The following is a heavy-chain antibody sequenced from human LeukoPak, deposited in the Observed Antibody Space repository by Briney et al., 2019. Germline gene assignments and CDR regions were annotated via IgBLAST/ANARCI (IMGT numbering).Heavy chain of an antibody. V-gene: IGHV4-59*01. D-gene: IGHD6-19*01. J-gene: IGHJ5*02. CDR2: IYYSGST. Sequence: SEALSLTCTVSGGSINSYYWSWIRQSPGKGLEWIGYIYYSGSTNYNPPLKSRVTISVDTSKNQFSLKLTSVTAADTAVYYCARDGSGWSGWFDPWGQGTLVTVSS. CDR3: ARDGSGWSGWFDP. CDR1: GGSINSYY.